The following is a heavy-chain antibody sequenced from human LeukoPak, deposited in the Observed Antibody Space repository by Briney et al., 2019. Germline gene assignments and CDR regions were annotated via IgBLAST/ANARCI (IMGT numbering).Heavy chain of an antibody. J-gene: IGHJ4*02. CDR3: ARYSQGVSYFDY. V-gene: IGHV1-69*13. D-gene: IGHD5-18*01. Sequence: VASVKVSCKASVGTFSSYAISWVRQAPGQGLEWMGGIIPIFGTANYAQKFQGRVTITADESTSTAYMELSSLRSEDTAVYYCARYSQGVSYFDYWGQGTLVTVSS. CDR2: IIPIFGTA. CDR1: VGTFSSYA.